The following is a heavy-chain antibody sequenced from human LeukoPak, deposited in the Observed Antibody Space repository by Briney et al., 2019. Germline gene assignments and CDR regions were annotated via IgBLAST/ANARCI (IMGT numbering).Heavy chain of an antibody. D-gene: IGHD6-19*01. Sequence: GGSLRLSCGASGFTFDDYAMHWVRQAPGKGLEWVSGISWNSGSIGYADSVKGRFTISRDNANNFLYLQMNSLRAEDTALYYCARAYKDRSLAGKKEFFQHWGQGTLVTVSS. J-gene: IGHJ1*01. CDR2: ISWNSGSI. V-gene: IGHV3-9*01. CDR3: ARAYKDRSLAGKKEFFQH. CDR1: GFTFDDYA.